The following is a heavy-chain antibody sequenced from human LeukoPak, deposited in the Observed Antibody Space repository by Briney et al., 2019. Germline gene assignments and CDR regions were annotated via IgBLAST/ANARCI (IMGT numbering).Heavy chain of an antibody. D-gene: IGHD6-25*01. Sequence: PGGSLRLSCAASGFTFSSHWMRWVRQAPGEGLVWVSRVNGPGDWTHYADSVRGRFIISRDNAENTISLQMNNLRAKDTAVYFCAREVFEGQRQSDAFDVWGQGTMVTVSS. CDR1: GFTFSSHW. J-gene: IGHJ3*01. CDR3: AREVFEGQRQSDAFDV. CDR2: VNGPGDWT. V-gene: IGHV3-74*01.